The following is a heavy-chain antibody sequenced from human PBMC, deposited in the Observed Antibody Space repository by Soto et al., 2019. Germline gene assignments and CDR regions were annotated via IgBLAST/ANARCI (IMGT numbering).Heavy chain of an antibody. V-gene: IGHV3-9*01. D-gene: IGHD3-22*01. CDR2: ISWNRGSI. Sequence: GGSLRLSCAASGFTFDDYAMHWVRQAPGKGLEWVSGISWNRGSIGYADSVKGRFTISRDNAKNSLYLQMNSLRAEDTALYYCAKSAYYDSSGYFDYWGQGTLVTVSS. CDR1: GFTFDDYA. J-gene: IGHJ4*02. CDR3: AKSAYYDSSGYFDY.